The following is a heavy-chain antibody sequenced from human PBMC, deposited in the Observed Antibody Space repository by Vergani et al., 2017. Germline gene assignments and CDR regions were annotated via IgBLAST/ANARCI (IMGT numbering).Heavy chain of an antibody. CDR1: GYSFTSYW. Sequence: EVQLVQSGAEVKKPGESLKISCKGSGYSFTSYWIGWVRQMPGKGLEWMGIIYPGDSDTRYSPSFQGQVTISADKSISTAYLQWSSLKASDTAMSYCARLRFHIVVVPAAPIPGGYYYYMDVWGKGTTVTVSS. CDR2: IYPGDSDT. CDR3: ARLRFHIVVVPAAPIPGGYYYYMDV. J-gene: IGHJ6*03. V-gene: IGHV5-51*01. D-gene: IGHD2-2*01.